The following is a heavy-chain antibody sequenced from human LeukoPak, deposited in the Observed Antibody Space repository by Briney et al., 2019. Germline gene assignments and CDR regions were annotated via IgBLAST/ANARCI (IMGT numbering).Heavy chain of an antibody. CDR1: GGSISSNY. D-gene: IGHD4-17*01. J-gene: IGHJ5*02. Sequence: SETLSLTCTVSGGSISSNYWSWLRQPPGKGLEWIGYIYYSGSTNYNPSLKSRVTISVDTSKNQFSLKLSSVTAADTAVYYCARGYGVGDWFDPWGQGTLVTVSS. CDR3: ARGYGVGDWFDP. V-gene: IGHV4-59*01. CDR2: IYYSGST.